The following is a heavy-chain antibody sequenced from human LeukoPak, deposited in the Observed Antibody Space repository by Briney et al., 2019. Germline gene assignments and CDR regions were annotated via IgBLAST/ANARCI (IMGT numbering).Heavy chain of an antibody. CDR1: GFSFSSYG. CDR3: AREGRCSSTSCYDYYYGMDV. V-gene: IGHV3-33*08. D-gene: IGHD2-2*01. J-gene: IGHJ6*02. Sequence: PGGSLRLSCAASGFSFSSYGMHWVRQAPGKGLEWVAVIWYDGSNKYYADSVKGRFTISRDNSKNTLYLQMNSLRAEDTAVYYCAREGRCSSTSCYDYYYGMDVWGQGTTVTVSS. CDR2: IWYDGSNK.